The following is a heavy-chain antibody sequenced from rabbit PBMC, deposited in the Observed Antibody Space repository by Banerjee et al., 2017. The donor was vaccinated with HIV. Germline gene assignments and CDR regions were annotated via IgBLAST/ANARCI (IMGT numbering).Heavy chain of an antibody. V-gene: IGHV1S40*01. CDR1: GFSFSSSYY. CDR3: ARDHPYAAYGGHGYADL. Sequence: QQLEESGGDLVKPGASLTLTCTASGFSFSSSYYMCWVRQAPGKGLEWIACIYAGSSGSTYYASWAKGRFTISKTSSTTVTLQMTSLTAADTATYFCARDHPYAAYGGHGYADLWGPGTLVTVS. D-gene: IGHD6-1*01. J-gene: IGHJ4*01. CDR2: IYAGSSGST.